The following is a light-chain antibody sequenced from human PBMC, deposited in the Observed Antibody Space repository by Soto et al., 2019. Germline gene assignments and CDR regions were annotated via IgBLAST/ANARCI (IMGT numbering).Light chain of an antibody. V-gene: IGLV1-40*01. Sequence: QSVLTQPPSVSGAPGQGVAISCTGNTSNIGAFYDVHWYQQFPGTAPKLLIYGNNNRPSGVPDRFSGSKSGSSASLAITGLQPEDEADYYCQSYDSSLRNSVFGGGTKLTVL. CDR2: GNN. CDR1: TSNIGAFYD. J-gene: IGLJ2*01. CDR3: QSYDSSLRNSV.